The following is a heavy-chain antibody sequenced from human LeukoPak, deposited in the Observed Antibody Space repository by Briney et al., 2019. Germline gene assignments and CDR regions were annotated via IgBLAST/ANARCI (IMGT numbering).Heavy chain of an antibody. CDR1: GIAFSNHW. CDR3: ARDRPHNWFDP. CDR2: INNDGSYA. Sequence: GGSLRLSCAASGIAFSNHWMHWVRQAPGKGLEWVSWINNDGSYAFYADSVRARFTISRDNAKNTLYLQMNSLRPEDTAVYYRARDRPHNWFDPWGQGTLVTVSS. V-gene: IGHV3-74*01. J-gene: IGHJ5*02.